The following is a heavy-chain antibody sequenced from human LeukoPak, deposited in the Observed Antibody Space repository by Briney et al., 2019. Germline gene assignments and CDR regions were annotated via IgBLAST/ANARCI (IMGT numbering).Heavy chain of an antibody. J-gene: IGHJ4*02. D-gene: IGHD3-3*01. CDR3: ARDQQYYDFWSGNFDY. CDR1: GFTFSSYW. V-gene: IGHV3-33*08. CDR2: IWYDGSNK. Sequence: GGSLRLSCAASGFTFSSYWMHWVRQAPGKGLEWVAVIWYDGSNKYYADFVKGRFTISRDNSKNTLYLQMNSLRAEDTAVYYCARDQQYYDFWSGNFDYWGQGTLVTVSS.